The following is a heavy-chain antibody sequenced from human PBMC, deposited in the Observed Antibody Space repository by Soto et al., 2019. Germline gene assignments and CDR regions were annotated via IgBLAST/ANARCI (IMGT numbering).Heavy chain of an antibody. V-gene: IGHV4-39*01. CDR1: VVSISSSSYY. Sequence: SETLSLTCTFSVVSISSSSYYCGWIRQPPWKGLEWIGSIYYSGSTYYNPSLKSRVTISVDTSKNQFSLKLSSVTAADTAVYYCARSDSSSWYFHGMEVWGQGTTVIVSS. D-gene: IGHD6-13*01. J-gene: IGHJ6*01. CDR3: ARSDSSSWYFHGMEV. CDR2: IYYSGST.